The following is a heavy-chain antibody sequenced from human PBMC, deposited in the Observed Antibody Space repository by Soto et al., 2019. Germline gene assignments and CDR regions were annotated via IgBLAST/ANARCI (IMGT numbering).Heavy chain of an antibody. Sequence: QVQLVESGGGVVQPGRSLRLSCAASGFTFSSYGMHWVRQAPGKGLEWVAVISYDGSNKYYADSVKGRFTISRDNSKNTLYLQMNSLRAEDTAVYYCATGAYGDYVVDYWGQGTLVTVSS. D-gene: IGHD4-17*01. CDR1: GFTFSSYG. CDR3: ATGAYGDYVVDY. J-gene: IGHJ4*02. CDR2: ISYDGSNK. V-gene: IGHV3-30*03.